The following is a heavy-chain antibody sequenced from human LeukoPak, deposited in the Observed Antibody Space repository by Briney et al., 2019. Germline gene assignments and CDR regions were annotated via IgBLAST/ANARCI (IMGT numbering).Heavy chain of an antibody. CDR1: GGSFSGYF. V-gene: IGHV4-34*01. CDR3: ARGDVMAGSNYYFYYMDV. CDR2: INHSGST. J-gene: IGHJ6*03. D-gene: IGHD6-19*01. Sequence: SETLSLTCAVYGGSFSGYFWSWIRQPPGKGLEWIGEINHSGSTNYDPSLKSRVTISVDTSKNQFPLRLSSVTAADTAVYYCARGDVMAGSNYYFYYMDVWGKGTTVTVSS.